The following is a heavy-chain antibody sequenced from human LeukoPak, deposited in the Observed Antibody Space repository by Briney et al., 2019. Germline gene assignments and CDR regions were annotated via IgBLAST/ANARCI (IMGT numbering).Heavy chain of an antibody. CDR1: GFTFSSYA. Sequence: GGSLRLSCAASGFTFSSYAMSWVRQAPGKGLEWVSAISGSGGSTYYADSVKGRFTISRDNSKNTLYLQMNSLRAEDAAVYYCARGIGRDAPMSYYFDYWGQGTLVTVSS. CDR2: ISGSGGST. D-gene: IGHD5-18*01. V-gene: IGHV3-23*01. CDR3: ARGIGRDAPMSYYFDY. J-gene: IGHJ4*02.